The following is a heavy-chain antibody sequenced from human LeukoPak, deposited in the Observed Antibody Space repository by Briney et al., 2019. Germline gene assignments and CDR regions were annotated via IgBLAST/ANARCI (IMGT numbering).Heavy chain of an antibody. CDR2: ISGNGGST. CDR3: AKDRRWELPADWFDP. D-gene: IGHD1-26*01. Sequence: GASLRLSCAASGFTFSSYAMSWVRQAPGKGLEWVSAISGNGGSTYYADSVKGWFTISRDNSKNTLYLQMNSLRAEDTAVYYCAKDRRWELPADWFDPWGRGTLVTVSS. J-gene: IGHJ5*02. CDR1: GFTFSSYA. V-gene: IGHV3-23*01.